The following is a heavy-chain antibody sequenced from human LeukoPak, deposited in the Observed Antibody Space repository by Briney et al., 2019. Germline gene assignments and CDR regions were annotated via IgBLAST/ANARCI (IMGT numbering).Heavy chain of an antibody. Sequence: PGGSLRLSCAASGFTFSSYAMSWVRQAPGKGLEWVSAISGSGGSTYYADSVKGRFTISRDNSKNTLCLQMNSLRAEDTAVYYCAKPNTAMVYYYYYYYMDVWGKGTTVTVSS. CDR2: ISGSGGST. CDR1: GFTFSSYA. J-gene: IGHJ6*03. V-gene: IGHV3-23*01. D-gene: IGHD5-18*01. CDR3: AKPNTAMVYYYYYYYMDV.